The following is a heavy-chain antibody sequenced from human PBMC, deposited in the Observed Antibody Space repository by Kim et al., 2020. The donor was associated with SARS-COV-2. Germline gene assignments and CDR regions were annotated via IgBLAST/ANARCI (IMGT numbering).Heavy chain of an antibody. D-gene: IGHD3-22*01. CDR1: GFTFGDYA. V-gene: IGHV3-9*01. Sequence: GGSLRLSCAASGFTFGDYAMHWVRQAPGKGLEWVSGISWNSGSIGYADSVKGRFTISRDNAKNSLYLQMNSLRAEDTALYYCAKGNPYYYDSSAGYYYGMDVWGQGTTVTVSS. J-gene: IGHJ6*02. CDR2: ISWNSGSI. CDR3: AKGNPYYYDSSAGYYYGMDV.